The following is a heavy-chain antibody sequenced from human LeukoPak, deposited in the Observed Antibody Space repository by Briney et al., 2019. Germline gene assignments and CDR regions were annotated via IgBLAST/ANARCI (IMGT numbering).Heavy chain of an antibody. CDR2: INPNSGGT. CDR1: GYTFTGYY. D-gene: IGHD1-7*01. Sequence: GASVKVSCKASGYTFTGYYMHWVRQAPGQGLEGMGWINPNSGGTNYAQKFQGRVTMTRDTSISTAYMELSRLRSDDTAVDYCARPGRGTGTNYYYGMDVWGQGTTVTVSS. V-gene: IGHV1-2*02. J-gene: IGHJ6*02. CDR3: ARPGRGTGTNYYYGMDV.